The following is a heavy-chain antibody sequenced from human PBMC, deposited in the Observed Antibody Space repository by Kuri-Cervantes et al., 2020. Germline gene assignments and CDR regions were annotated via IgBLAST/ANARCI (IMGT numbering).Heavy chain of an antibody. D-gene: IGHD2-15*01. Sequence: ASVKVSCKASGYTFTSYGISWVRQAPGQGLVWMGWISAYNGNTNYAQKLQGRVTMTTDTSTSTAYMELRSLRSDDTAVYYCARDCSGGSCFVFGMDVWGQGTTVTVSS. V-gene: IGHV1-18*01. J-gene: IGHJ6*02. CDR1: GYTFTSYG. CDR3: ARDCSGGSCFVFGMDV. CDR2: ISAYNGNT.